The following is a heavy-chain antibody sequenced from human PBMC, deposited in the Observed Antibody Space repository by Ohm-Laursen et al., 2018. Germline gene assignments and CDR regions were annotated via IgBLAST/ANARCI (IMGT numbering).Heavy chain of an antibody. CDR1: GGSISSYY. V-gene: IGHV4-59*01. J-gene: IGHJ4*02. CDR2: IYYTGST. D-gene: IGHD1-26*01. Sequence: SETLSLTCTVSGGSISSYYWSWIRQPPGKGLDWIGYIYYTGSTSYNPSLKSRVTISVDTSKNQFSLKLSSVTAADTAVYYCARHSGSYSDYWGQGTLVTVSS. CDR3: ARHSGSYSDY.